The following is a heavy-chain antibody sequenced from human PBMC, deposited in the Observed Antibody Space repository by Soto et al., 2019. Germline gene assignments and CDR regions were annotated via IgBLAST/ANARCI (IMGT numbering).Heavy chain of an antibody. CDR2: INPSGGTT. D-gene: IGHD6-19*01. CDR1: GYPLTGNY. V-gene: IGHV1-46*03. J-gene: IGHJ4*02. CDR3: ARGEPHSSGWTFDY. Sequence: QVQLVQSGAEVKKPGASVKVSCTASGYPLTGNYIHWVRQGPGEGLEWMGKINPSGGTTRYGQKFQGRVSMTRETSTSTAYMEMSSLRSDDTAVYYCARGEPHSSGWTFDYWGQGTLVIVSP.